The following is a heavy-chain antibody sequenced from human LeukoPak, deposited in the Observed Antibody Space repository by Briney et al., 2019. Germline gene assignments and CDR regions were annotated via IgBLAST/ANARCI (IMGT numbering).Heavy chain of an antibody. Sequence: PGGSLRLSCAASGFTFINYWMHWVRQAPGKGLVWVSRINSDGSSTTYADSVKGRFTISRDNAKNTLYLQMNSLRAEDTAVYYCARETHPRGYSYGCPEYWGQGTLVTVSS. J-gene: IGHJ4*02. CDR1: GFTFINYW. CDR2: INSDGSST. CDR3: ARETHPRGYSYGCPEY. D-gene: IGHD5-18*01. V-gene: IGHV3-74*01.